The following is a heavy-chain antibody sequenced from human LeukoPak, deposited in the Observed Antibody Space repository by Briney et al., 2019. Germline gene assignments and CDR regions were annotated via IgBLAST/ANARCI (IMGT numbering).Heavy chain of an antibody. CDR2: IYYSGST. D-gene: IGHD3-9*01. J-gene: IGHJ5*02. Sequence: SETLSLTCTVSGGSISSYYWSWIRQPPGKGLEWIGCIYYSGSTNYNPSLKSRVTISVDTSKNQFSLKLSSVTAADTAVYYCATMKPHYDILTGYYNWFDPWGQGTLVTVSS. CDR1: GGSISSYY. V-gene: IGHV4-59*08. CDR3: ATMKPHYDILTGYYNWFDP.